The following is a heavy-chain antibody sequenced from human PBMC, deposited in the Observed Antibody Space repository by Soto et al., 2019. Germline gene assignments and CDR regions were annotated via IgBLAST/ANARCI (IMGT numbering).Heavy chain of an antibody. Sequence: SETLSLTCAVYGGSFSGYYWSWIRQPPGKGLEWIGEINHSGSTNYNPSLKSRVTISVDTSKNQFSLKLSSVTVADTAVYYCARAHYSSGWYYDCWGQGTLVTVSS. CDR2: INHSGST. CDR3: ARAHYSSGWYYDC. CDR1: GGSFSGYY. J-gene: IGHJ4*02. V-gene: IGHV4-34*01. D-gene: IGHD6-19*01.